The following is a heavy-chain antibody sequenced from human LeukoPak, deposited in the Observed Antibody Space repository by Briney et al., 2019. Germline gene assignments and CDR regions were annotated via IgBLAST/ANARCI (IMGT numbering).Heavy chain of an antibody. CDR1: GGSISSGGYS. D-gene: IGHD3-3*01. V-gene: IGHV4-30-2*01. J-gene: IGHJ4*02. CDR3: ARDYDFFDY. CDR2: IYHSGST. Sequence: SETLSLTCAVSGGSISSGGYSWSWIRQPPGKGLEWIGYIYHSGSTNYNPSLKSRVTISVDKSKNQFSLKLSSVTAADTAVYYCARDYDFFDYWGQGTPVTVSS.